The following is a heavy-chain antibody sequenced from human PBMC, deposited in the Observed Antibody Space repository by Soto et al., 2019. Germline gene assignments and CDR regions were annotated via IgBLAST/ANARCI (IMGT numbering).Heavy chain of an antibody. CDR1: GFTFSSYA. CDR3: ARRGSGSYYDS. J-gene: IGHJ4*02. CDR2: LSGSGGST. Sequence: EVQLLESGGGLVQPGGSLRLSCAASGFTFSSYAMRWVRQAPVKGLEWVSALSGSGGSTYYADSVKGRFTISRDNSKSTLYLQMNSLRAEDTAVYYCARRGSGSYYDSWGQGTLVTVSS. V-gene: IGHV3-23*01. D-gene: IGHD1-26*01.